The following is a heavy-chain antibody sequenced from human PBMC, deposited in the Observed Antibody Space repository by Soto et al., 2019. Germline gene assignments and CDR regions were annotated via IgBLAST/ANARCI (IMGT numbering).Heavy chain of an antibody. J-gene: IGHJ5*02. V-gene: IGHV1-18*01. D-gene: IGHD1-20*01. CDR2: ISTYTGHT. Sequence: QVRLEQSGAEVKKPGASVKVSCKASGYTFTSYGLSWVRQAPGQGLEWLGWISTYTGHTNYAQKLQGTVTMTRDTSTSTAYMELNSLTSDDTAVYFCAGDPAYTNNWRTNWFDPWGQGTLVTVSS. CDR1: GYTFTSYG. CDR3: AGDPAYTNNWRTNWFDP.